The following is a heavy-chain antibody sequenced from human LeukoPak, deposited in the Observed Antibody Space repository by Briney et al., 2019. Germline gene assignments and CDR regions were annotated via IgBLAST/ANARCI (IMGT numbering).Heavy chain of an antibody. Sequence: SETLSLTCTVSGGSISSYYWSWIRQPPGKGLEWIGEINHSGSTNYNPSLKSRVTISVDTSKNQFSLKLSSVTAADTAVYYCARGPWLAQVDYWGQGTLVTVSS. CDR1: GGSISSYY. D-gene: IGHD6-19*01. J-gene: IGHJ4*02. CDR2: INHSGST. V-gene: IGHV4-34*01. CDR3: ARGPWLAQVDY.